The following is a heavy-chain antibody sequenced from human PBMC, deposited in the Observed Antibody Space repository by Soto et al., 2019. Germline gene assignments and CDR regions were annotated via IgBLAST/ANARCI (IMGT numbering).Heavy chain of an antibody. CDR2: IIPIFGTA. J-gene: IGHJ5*02. V-gene: IGHV1-69*12. D-gene: IGHD5-18*01. CDR1: GGTFSSYA. Sequence: QVQLVQSGAEVKKPGSSVKVSCKASGGTFSSYAISWVRQAPGQGLEWMGGIIPIFGTANYAQKFQGRVTIXXDXSXXKAYMELSSLRSEDTAVYYCARDPGYSYGYDWFDPWGQGTLVTVSS. CDR3: ARDPGYSYGYDWFDP.